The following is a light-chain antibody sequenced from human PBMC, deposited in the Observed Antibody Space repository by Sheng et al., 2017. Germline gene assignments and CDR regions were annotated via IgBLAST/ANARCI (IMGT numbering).Light chain of an antibody. V-gene: IGKV3-11*01. CDR2: DAS. CDR1: QSVGTS. Sequence: EIVLTQSPATLSLSPGERATLSCRASQSVGTSLAWYQQKPGQAPRLLIYDASYRATGIPARFSASGSGTDFTLTISSLQPDDFATYYCQQYSIYPWTFGQGTKVEIK. CDR3: QQYSIYPWT. J-gene: IGKJ1*01.